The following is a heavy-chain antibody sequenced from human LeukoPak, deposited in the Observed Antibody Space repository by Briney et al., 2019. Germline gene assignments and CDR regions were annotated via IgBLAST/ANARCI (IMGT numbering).Heavy chain of an antibody. CDR3: ARNRDGYNPTDFDY. CDR1: GYTFTSYA. D-gene: IGHD5-24*01. CDR2: INAGNGNT. Sequence: ASVKVSCKASGYTFTSYAMHWVRQAAGQRLEWMGWINAGNGNTKYSQKFQGRVTINRDTSASTAYMELSSLRSEDTAVYYCARNRDGYNPTDFDYWGQGTLVTVSS. J-gene: IGHJ4*02. V-gene: IGHV1-3*01.